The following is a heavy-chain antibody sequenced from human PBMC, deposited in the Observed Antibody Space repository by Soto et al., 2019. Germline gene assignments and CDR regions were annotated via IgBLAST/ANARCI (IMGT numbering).Heavy chain of an antibody. CDR2: ISAYNGNT. D-gene: IGHD6-6*01. CDR1: GYTFTSYG. CDR3: ARASPFRGARPLDY. J-gene: IGHJ4*02. V-gene: IGHV1-18*01. Sequence: GASVKVSCKASGYTFTSYGISWVRQAPGQGLEWMGWISAYNGNTNYAKKLQGRVTMTTDTSTSTVYMELRSLRSDDTAVYYCARASPFRGARPLDYWGQGTLVTVSS.